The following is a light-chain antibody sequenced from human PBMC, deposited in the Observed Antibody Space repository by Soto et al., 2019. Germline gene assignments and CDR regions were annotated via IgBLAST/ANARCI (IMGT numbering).Light chain of an antibody. CDR3: MQGTLWPFS. Sequence: DDVVTQYPLSLSVTLGQAASISCRSSQSLVYSDGRTYLNWFPQRPGQSPRRLIYLVSNRDPGVPDRFSGSGSGTDFTLKISRVEAEDVGIYYCMQGTLWPFSFGTETRVDIK. CDR1: QSLVYSDGRTY. J-gene: IGKJ3*01. V-gene: IGKV2-30*01. CDR2: LVS.